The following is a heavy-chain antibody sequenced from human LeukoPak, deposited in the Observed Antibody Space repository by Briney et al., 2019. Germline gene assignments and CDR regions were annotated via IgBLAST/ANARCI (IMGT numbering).Heavy chain of an antibody. D-gene: IGHD4-23*01. CDR1: GYSFTNYW. CDR3: ARQDGNSEFYFDS. J-gene: IGHJ4*02. CDR2: IYPGDSDT. V-gene: IGHV5-51*01. Sequence: GESLKISCKGSGYSFTNYWIGWLRQMPGKGLEWMGIIYPGDSDTRYSPSFQGQVTISADKSLSTAFLQLKSLKASDTAMYYCARQDGNSEFYFDSWGQGTLVTVSS.